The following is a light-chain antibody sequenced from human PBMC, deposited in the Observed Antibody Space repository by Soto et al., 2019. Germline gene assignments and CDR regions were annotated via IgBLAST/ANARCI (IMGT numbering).Light chain of an antibody. Sequence: EIALTPSPGALSIKPGGRGSLSCRGSQSVSTNYLVWYQQKPGQAPRLLIYDASSRATGIPDRFSGSGSGTDFTLTISRLEPEDFAVYYCQQYGSSPLTFGQGTKV. V-gene: IGKV3-20*01. J-gene: IGKJ1*01. CDR2: DAS. CDR3: QQYGSSPLT. CDR1: QSVSTNY.